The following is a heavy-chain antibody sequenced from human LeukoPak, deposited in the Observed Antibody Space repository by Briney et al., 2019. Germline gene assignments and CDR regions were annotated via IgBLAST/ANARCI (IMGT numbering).Heavy chain of an antibody. J-gene: IGHJ5*02. CDR3: ARLLRVGYCSTTTCNWFDP. Sequence: SETLSLTCTVSGGSISSYYWSWIRQPAGKGLEWIGRIYTSGSTNYNPSLKSRVTMSVDMSKNQFSLKLSSVTAADTAVYYCARLLRVGYCSTTTCNWFDPWGQGTLVTVSS. V-gene: IGHV4-4*07. CDR2: IYTSGST. CDR1: GGSISSYY. D-gene: IGHD2-2*03.